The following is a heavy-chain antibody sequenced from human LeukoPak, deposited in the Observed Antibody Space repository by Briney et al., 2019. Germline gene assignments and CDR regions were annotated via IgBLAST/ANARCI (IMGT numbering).Heavy chain of an antibody. J-gene: IGHJ5*02. V-gene: IGHV1-2*02. CDR1: GYTFTGYY. Sequence: ASVKVSCKASGYTFTGYYMHWVRQAPGQGLEWMGWINPNSGGTNYAQKFQGRVTMTRDTSISTAYMELSRLRSDDTAVYYCARDGRRGYDDFNWFDPWGQGTLVTVSS. CDR2: INPNSGGT. D-gene: IGHD5-12*01. CDR3: ARDGRRGYDDFNWFDP.